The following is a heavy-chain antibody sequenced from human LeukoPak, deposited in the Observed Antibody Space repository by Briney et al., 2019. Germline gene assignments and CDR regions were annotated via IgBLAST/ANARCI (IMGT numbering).Heavy chain of an antibody. D-gene: IGHD6-19*01. CDR2: INHSGST. Sequence: SETLSLTGAVYGGSLGGYYWSWIRQPPGKGLEWIGEINHSGSTKYNPSLKSRVTISVDTSKNHFSLNLSSVTAADTAVYYCARGQWLAPTGDYWGQGTLVTVSS. CDR1: GGSLGGYY. J-gene: IGHJ4*02. CDR3: ARGQWLAPTGDY. V-gene: IGHV4-34*01.